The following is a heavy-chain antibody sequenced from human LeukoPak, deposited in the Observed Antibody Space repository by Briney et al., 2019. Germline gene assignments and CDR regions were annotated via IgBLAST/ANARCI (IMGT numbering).Heavy chain of an antibody. D-gene: IGHD5-12*01. Sequence: PGGSLRLSCAASGFTFSSYAMSWVRQAPGKGLEWVSSISGNGISTYYADSVKGRFTISRDNSKNSLYLQMNSLRAEDTAVYYCARFSGYSGYDYENSDYWGQGTLVTVSS. CDR3: ARFSGYSGYDYENSDY. CDR1: GFTFSSYA. J-gene: IGHJ4*02. CDR2: ISGNGIST. V-gene: IGHV3-23*01.